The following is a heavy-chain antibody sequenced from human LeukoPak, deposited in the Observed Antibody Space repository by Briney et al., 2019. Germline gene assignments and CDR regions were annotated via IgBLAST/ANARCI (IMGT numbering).Heavy chain of an antibody. J-gene: IGHJ2*01. V-gene: IGHV4-30-2*01. CDR3: ARISAAAHWYFDL. D-gene: IGHD6-25*01. Sequence: PSETLSLTCTVSGGSISSGGYYWSWIRQPPGKGLEWIGYIYHSGSTYYNPSLKSRVTISVDRSKNQFSLKLSSVTAADTAVYYCARISAAAHWYFDLWGRGTLVTVSS. CDR1: GGSISSGGYY. CDR2: IYHSGST.